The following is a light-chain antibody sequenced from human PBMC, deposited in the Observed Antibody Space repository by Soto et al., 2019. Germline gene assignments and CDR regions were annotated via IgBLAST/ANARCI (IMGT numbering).Light chain of an antibody. J-gene: IGKJ2*01. CDR1: QSISYY. CDR2: AAS. CDR3: QLSLSSPMYT. V-gene: IGKV1-39*01. Sequence: DVQMTQSPSSLSASVGDSVTITCRASQSISYYLNWYQHKPGKAPKLLIYAASSLQTGVPSRFSGSGSGTDFTLPISSLQPEHFATYFCQLSLSSPMYTFGQGTKLEIK.